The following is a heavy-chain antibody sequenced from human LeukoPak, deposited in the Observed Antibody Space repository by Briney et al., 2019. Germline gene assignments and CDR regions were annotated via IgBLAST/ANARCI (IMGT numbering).Heavy chain of an antibody. V-gene: IGHV3-53*01. CDR3: AKHRAAMVRGVTMNWFDP. J-gene: IGHJ5*02. D-gene: IGHD3-10*01. Sequence: GGSLRLSCAASGFTVSSNYMSWVRQAPGKGLEWVSVIYSGGSTYYADSVKGRFTISRDNSKNTLYLQMNSLRAEDTAVYYCAKHRAAMVRGVTMNWFDPWGQGTLVTVSS. CDR2: IYSGGST. CDR1: GFTVSSNY.